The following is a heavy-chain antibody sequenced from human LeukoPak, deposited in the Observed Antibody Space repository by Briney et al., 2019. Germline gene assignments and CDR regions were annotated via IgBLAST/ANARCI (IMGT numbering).Heavy chain of an antibody. CDR1: GFTFSTYW. CDR3: ARTYYYDSSGYLDAFDI. D-gene: IGHD3-22*01. J-gene: IGHJ3*02. Sequence: GGSLRLSCAASGFTFSTYWMSWVRQAPGKGLEWVANIKQDGSEKYYVDSVKGRFTIFRDNAKNSLYLQMNSLRVEDTAVYYCARTYYYDSSGYLDAFDIWGQGTMVTVSS. V-gene: IGHV3-7*01. CDR2: IKQDGSEK.